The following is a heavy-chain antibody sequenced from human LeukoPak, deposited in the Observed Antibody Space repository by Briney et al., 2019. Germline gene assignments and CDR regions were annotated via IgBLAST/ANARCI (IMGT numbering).Heavy chain of an antibody. CDR1: GYTFTSYG. Sequence: ASVKVSCKASGYTFTSYGISWVRQAPGQGLEWMGWISAYNGNTNYAQKLQGRVTMTTDTPTSTAYMELRSLRSDDTAVYYCARDTPVGYYDFWSGYYTAFDYWGQGTLVTVSS. CDR2: ISAYNGNT. J-gene: IGHJ4*02. CDR3: ARDTPVGYYDFWSGYYTAFDY. D-gene: IGHD3-3*01. V-gene: IGHV1-18*01.